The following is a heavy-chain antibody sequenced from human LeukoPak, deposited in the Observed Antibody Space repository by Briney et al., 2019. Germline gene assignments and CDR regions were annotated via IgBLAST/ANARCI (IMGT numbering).Heavy chain of an antibody. CDR1: GFTFSSYG. CDR2: ISGSGGST. Sequence: GGSLRLSCAASGFTFSSYGMSWVRQAPGKGLEWVSAISGSGGSTYYADSVKGRFTISRDNSKNTLYLQMNSLRAEDTAVYYCAKEPDCSGGSCYFGYYYCYMDVWGKGTTVTISS. D-gene: IGHD2-15*01. V-gene: IGHV3-23*01. J-gene: IGHJ6*03. CDR3: AKEPDCSGGSCYFGYYYCYMDV.